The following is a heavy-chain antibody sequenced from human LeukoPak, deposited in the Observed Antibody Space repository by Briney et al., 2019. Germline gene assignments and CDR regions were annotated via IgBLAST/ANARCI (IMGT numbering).Heavy chain of an antibody. CDR3: ATRDSSGSRGLLDY. J-gene: IGHJ4*02. CDR1: GYTLTELS. D-gene: IGHD3-22*01. Sequence: ASVKVSRKVSGYTLTELSMHWVRQAPGKGLEWMGGFDPEDGETIYAQKFQGRVTMTEDTSTDTAYMELSSLRSEDTAVYYCATRDSSGSRGLLDYWGQGTLVTVSS. CDR2: FDPEDGET. V-gene: IGHV1-24*01.